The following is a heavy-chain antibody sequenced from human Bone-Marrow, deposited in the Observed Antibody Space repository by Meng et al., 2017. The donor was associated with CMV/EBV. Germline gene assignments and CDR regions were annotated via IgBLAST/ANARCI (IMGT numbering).Heavy chain of an antibody. V-gene: IGHV1-46*01. CDR1: GYTFTGYY. J-gene: IGHJ4*02. D-gene: IGHD1-26*01. CDR3: ARVGATGLVYFDH. Sequence: ASVKVSCKASGYTFTGYYMHWVRQAPGQGLEWMGWINPSGGSTSYAQKFQGRVTMTRDTSTSTVYMELSSLRSEDTAVYYCARVGATGLVYFDHWGQGTLVTVSS. CDR2: INPSGGST.